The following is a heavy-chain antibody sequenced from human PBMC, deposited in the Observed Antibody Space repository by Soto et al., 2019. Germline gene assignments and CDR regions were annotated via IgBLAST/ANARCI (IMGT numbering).Heavy chain of an antibody. J-gene: IGHJ4*02. CDR2: IYHIGTT. V-gene: IGHV4-59*03. CDR3: AKFRRNYFGD. CDR1: GDSMSPFY. D-gene: IGHD3-10*01. Sequence: QVQLQESGPGLVKPSETLSLTCTVSGDSMSPFYWSWIRQPPGKGLEWIGYIYHIGTTTYNPSLKSRVTLSLDSSKNQFSLKLTSVTAADTAVSYCAKFRRNYFGDWGQGTLVTVSS.